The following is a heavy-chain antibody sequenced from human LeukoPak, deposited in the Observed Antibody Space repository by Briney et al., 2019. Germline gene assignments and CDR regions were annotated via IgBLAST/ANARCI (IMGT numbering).Heavy chain of an antibody. CDR3: ARRGYYDSSGPLDY. D-gene: IGHD3-22*01. V-gene: IGHV4-38-2*01. CDR1: GYSISSGYY. Sequence: SETLSLTCAVSGYSISSGYYWGWIRQPPGKGLEWIGSINHSGSTYYNPSLKSRVTISVDTSKNQFSLKLSSVTAADTAVYYCARRGYYDSSGPLDYWGQEPWSPSPQ. CDR2: INHSGST. J-gene: IGHJ4*01.